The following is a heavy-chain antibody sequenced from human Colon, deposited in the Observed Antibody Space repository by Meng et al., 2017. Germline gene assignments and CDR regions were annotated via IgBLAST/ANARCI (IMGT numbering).Heavy chain of an antibody. CDR2: IIPIFGTA. CDR3: GRDVYGSGRYAYDI. Sequence: SAQVSCKASGGSFSSYAISWVRQAPGQGLEWMGGIIPIFGTANYAQKFQGRVTITTDESTSTAYMEPSGLGSKDTSVCYCGRDVYGSGRYAYDIWGQGTMVTVSS. CDR1: GGSFSSYA. V-gene: IGHV1-69*05. J-gene: IGHJ3*02. D-gene: IGHD3-10*01.